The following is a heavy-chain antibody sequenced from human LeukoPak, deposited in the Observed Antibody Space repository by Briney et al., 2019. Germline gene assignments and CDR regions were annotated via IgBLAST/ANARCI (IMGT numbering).Heavy chain of an antibody. V-gene: IGHV3-30*03. CDR1: GFDFSNYG. CDR3: ARTKCERPYGY. J-gene: IGHJ4*02. D-gene: IGHD2-8*01. Sequence: PGGSLRLSCAASGFDFSNYGIHWVRQAPGRRLEWVALISRDGKNKFYADSVKGRFAISRDNSQDTLYLQMNSLRAEDTAVYYCARTKCERPYGYWGQGTLVTVSS. CDR2: ISRDGKNK.